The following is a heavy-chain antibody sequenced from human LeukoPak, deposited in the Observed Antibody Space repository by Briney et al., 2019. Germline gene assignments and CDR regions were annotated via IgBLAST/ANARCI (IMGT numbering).Heavy chain of an antibody. J-gene: IGHJ3*02. D-gene: IGHD4-17*01. V-gene: IGHV3-23*01. CDR2: ITGSGRGT. Sequence: GGCLRLSCTASGLTFSNYATTWVRQAPGKGLEWVSSITGSGRGTYYADSVKGRFSVSRDNSQNTVFLHMNSLRADDTALYYCSKDPNGDYVGAFDMWGPGTMVTVSS. CDR1: GLTFSNYA. CDR3: SKDPNGDYVGAFDM.